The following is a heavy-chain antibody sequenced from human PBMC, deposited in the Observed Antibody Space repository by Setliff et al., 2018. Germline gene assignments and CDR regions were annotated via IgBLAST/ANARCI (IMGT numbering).Heavy chain of an antibody. CDR3: ARVVPAAMYVDY. Sequence: PSETLSLTCAVYGGSFSGYYWSWIRQPPGKGLEWIGEINHSGSTNYNPSLKSRVTISVDTSKNQFSLKLSSVTAADTAVYYCARVVPAAMYVDYWGQGTLVTVSS. CDR1: GGSFSGYY. CDR2: INHSGST. D-gene: IGHD2-2*01. V-gene: IGHV4-34*01. J-gene: IGHJ4*02.